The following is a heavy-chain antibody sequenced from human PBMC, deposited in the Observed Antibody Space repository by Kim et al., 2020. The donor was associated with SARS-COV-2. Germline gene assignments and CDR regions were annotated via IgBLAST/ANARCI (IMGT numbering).Heavy chain of an antibody. CDR3: ARHYVYYYYGMEV. J-gene: IGHJ6*02. D-gene: IGHD3-16*01. Sequence: YNPTLKSRATTSVDTSKNQFSLKLTSVTAADTAVYYCARHYVYYYYGMEVWGQGTTVTVSS. V-gene: IGHV4-61*07.